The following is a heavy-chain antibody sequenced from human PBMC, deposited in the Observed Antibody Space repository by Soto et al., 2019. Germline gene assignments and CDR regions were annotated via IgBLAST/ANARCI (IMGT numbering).Heavy chain of an antibody. J-gene: IGHJ6*02. CDR2: INHSGST. D-gene: IGHD3-10*01. Sequence: LALTCAVYGGSFSGYYWSWIRQPPGKGLEWIGEINHSGSTNYNPSLKSRVTISVDTSKNQFSLKLSSVTAADTAVYYCARAMYYYGSGSYPNYYYYGMDVWGQGTTVTVSS. CDR1: GGSFSGYY. CDR3: ARAMYYYGSGSYPNYYYYGMDV. V-gene: IGHV4-34*01.